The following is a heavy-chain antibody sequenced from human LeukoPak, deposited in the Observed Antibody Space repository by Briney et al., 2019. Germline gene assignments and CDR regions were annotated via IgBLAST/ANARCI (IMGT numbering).Heavy chain of an antibody. D-gene: IGHD5-24*01. CDR2: IYSTGNT. CDR1: GVSINSYY. Sequence: PSETLSLTCTVSGVSINSYYWSWIRQPAGKGLEWIGRIYSTGNTNYNPSLKSRVTMSVDTSKNKFSLKLTSVTAADTAVYFCARHIKNGYNYLDHWGQGTLATVSS. V-gene: IGHV4-4*07. J-gene: IGHJ4*02. CDR3: ARHIKNGYNYLDH.